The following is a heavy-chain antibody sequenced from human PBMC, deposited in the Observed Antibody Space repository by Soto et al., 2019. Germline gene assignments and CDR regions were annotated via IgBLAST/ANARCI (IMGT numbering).Heavy chain of an antibody. V-gene: IGHV2-5*02. Sequence: QITLKESGPPLVRPAQTLTLTCAFSGFSLTTTSMGVAWIRQPPGTALEWLALIYWDDDQRYSPSLKDRLTIAKDTSRSRVVLTISNMNPEDTGTHFCAHAGDYDLLSFDHWGPGTLVTVSS. D-gene: IGHD4-17*01. J-gene: IGHJ4*02. CDR2: IYWDDDQ. CDR3: AHAGDYDLLSFDH. CDR1: GFSLTTTSMG.